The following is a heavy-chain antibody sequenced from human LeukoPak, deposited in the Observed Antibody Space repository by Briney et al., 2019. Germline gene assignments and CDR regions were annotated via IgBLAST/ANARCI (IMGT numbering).Heavy chain of an antibody. CDR2: INPNSGCT. CDR3: ARVTVTTSGSKSFFDY. J-gene: IGHJ4*02. Sequence: GASVKVSCKASGYTFTGYYMHWVRQAPGQGLEWMGWINPNSGCTNYAQKFQGRVTMTRDTSISTAYMELSRLRSDDTAVYYCARVTVTTSGSKSFFDYWGQGTLVTVSS. V-gene: IGHV1-2*02. CDR1: GYTFTGYY. D-gene: IGHD4-17*01.